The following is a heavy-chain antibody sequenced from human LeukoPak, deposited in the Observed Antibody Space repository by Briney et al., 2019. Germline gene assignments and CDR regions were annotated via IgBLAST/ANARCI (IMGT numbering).Heavy chain of an antibody. J-gene: IGHJ6*04. Sequence: ASVKVSCKASGYTFTSYGISWVRQAPGQVLEWMGWISAYNGNTNYAQKLQGRVTMATDTSTSTAYMELRSLRSDDTAVYYCARDSMVRGVYYYYGMDVWGKGTTVTVSS. V-gene: IGHV1-18*04. CDR1: GYTFTSYG. CDR2: ISAYNGNT. CDR3: ARDSMVRGVYYYYGMDV. D-gene: IGHD3-10*01.